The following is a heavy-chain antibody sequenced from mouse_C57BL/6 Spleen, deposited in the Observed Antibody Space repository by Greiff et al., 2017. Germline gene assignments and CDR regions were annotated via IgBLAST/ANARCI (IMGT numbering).Heavy chain of an antibody. Sequence: VQLQQPGAELVKPGASVKLSCKASGYTFTSYWMHWVKQRPGQGLEWIGMIHPNSGSTNYNEKFKSKATLTVDKSSSTAYMQLSSLTSEDSAVYYCARGGAYGNQYYYAMDYWGQGTSVTVSS. CDR2: IHPNSGST. CDR3: ARGGAYGNQYYYAMDY. V-gene: IGHV1-64*01. D-gene: IGHD2-1*01. J-gene: IGHJ4*01. CDR1: GYTFTSYW.